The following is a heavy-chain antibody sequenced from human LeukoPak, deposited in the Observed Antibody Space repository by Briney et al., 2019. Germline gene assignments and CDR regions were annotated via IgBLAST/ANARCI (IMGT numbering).Heavy chain of an antibody. V-gene: IGHV1-2*06. Sequence: ASVKVSCKASGYTFTGYYIHWVRQAPGQGLEWVGRINPNTGVTNYAQKFQDRVTMTRDTSISTAYMELSRLRSDDTAVYYCARQLSPFAFDIWGQGTMVTISS. CDR1: GYTFTGYY. CDR2: INPNTGVT. D-gene: IGHD5-18*01. CDR3: ARQLSPFAFDI. J-gene: IGHJ3*02.